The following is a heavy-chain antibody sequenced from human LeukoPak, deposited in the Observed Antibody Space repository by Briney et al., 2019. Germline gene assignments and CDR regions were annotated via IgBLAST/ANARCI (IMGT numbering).Heavy chain of an antibody. J-gene: IGHJ2*01. CDR2: ISYDGSNK. CDR3: VKSGGYATAIRYFDL. CDR1: GFTFSSYA. Sequence: GGSLRLPCAASGFTFSSYAMHWVRQAPGKGLEWVAVISYDGSNKYYADSVKGRFTISRDNAKNSLYLQMDSLRTEDTALYYCVKSGGYATAIRYFDLWGRGTLVTVSS. V-gene: IGHV3-30-3*02. D-gene: IGHD2-21*02.